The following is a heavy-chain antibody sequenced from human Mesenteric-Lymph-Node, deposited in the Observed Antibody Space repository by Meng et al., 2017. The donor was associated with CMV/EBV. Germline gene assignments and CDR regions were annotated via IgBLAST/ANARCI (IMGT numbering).Heavy chain of an antibody. CDR1: GFTVSTNY. D-gene: IGHD3-10*01. V-gene: IGHV3-53*01. Sequence: GGSLRLSCAASGFTVSTNYMTWVRQAPGKGLEWVSLIYSGGNTYYADSVKGRFTISRDNFKNTLYLQMNSLRAEDTAVYYCARGVGTLVRGVMGRNRGYFYSMDVWGQGTTVTVSS. J-gene: IGHJ6*02. CDR3: ARGVGTLVRGVMGRNRGYFYSMDV. CDR2: IYSGGNT.